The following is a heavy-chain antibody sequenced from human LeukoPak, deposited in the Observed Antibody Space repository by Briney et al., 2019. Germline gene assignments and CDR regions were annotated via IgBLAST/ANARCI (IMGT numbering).Heavy chain of an antibody. Sequence: GGSLRLSCVASGFTFSSNGMQWVRQVPGKGLEWVAVISYDGNKKYYADSVKGRFTISRDNSKNTMYVQMNSLRAEDTAVYYCVKDRGSSGWFGVDHWGQGTLVTVSS. D-gene: IGHD6-19*01. CDR1: GFTFSSNG. V-gene: IGHV3-30*18. J-gene: IGHJ5*02. CDR2: ISYDGNKK. CDR3: VKDRGSSGWFGVDH.